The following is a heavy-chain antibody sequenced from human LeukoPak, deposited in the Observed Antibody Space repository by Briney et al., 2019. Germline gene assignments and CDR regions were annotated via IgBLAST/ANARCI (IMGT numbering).Heavy chain of an antibody. CDR2: ISGSGSST. D-gene: IGHD6-13*01. V-gene: IGHV3-23*01. CDR1: GFTFSSYE. CDR3: AKFRSSSWYADY. J-gene: IGHJ4*02. Sequence: GGSLRLSCAASGFTFSSYEMTWVRQAPGKGLERVSTISGSGSSTYYADSVKGRFTISRDNSKNTLYLQMNSLRAEDTAVYYCAKFRSSSWYADYWGQGTLVTVSS.